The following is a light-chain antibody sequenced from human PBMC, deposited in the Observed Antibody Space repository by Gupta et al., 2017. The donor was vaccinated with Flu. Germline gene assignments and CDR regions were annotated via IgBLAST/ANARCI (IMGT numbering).Light chain of an antibody. J-gene: IGLJ2*01. CDR1: SSDVGGYNY. CDR3: SSYAGSSNLI. CDR2: EVN. Sequence: HSALTQPPSASGSPGQSVPISCTGTSSDVGGYNYVSWYQQHPGKVPKLIIYEVNKRPSGVPDRFSGSKSGDTASLTVSGLQAEDEADYYCSSYAGSSNLIFGGGTKLTVL. V-gene: IGLV2-8*01.